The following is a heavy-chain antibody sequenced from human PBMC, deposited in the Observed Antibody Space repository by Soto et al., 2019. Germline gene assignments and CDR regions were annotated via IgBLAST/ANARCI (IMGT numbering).Heavy chain of an antibody. V-gene: IGHV3-15*01. CDR1: GFTFSNAW. CDR3: TTDRFVVVVAAQTLNWFDP. Sequence: LRLSCAASGFTFSNAWMSWVRQAPGKGLEWVGRIKTKTDGGTTDYAAPVKGRFTISRDDSKNTLYLQMNSLKTEDTAVYYCTTDRFVVVVAAQTLNWFDPWGQGTLVTVS. CDR2: IKTKTDGGTT. D-gene: IGHD2-15*01. J-gene: IGHJ5*02.